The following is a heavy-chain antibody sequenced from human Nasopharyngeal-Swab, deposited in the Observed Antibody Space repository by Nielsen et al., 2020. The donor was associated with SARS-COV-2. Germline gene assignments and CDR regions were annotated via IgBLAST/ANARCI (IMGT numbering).Heavy chain of an antibody. D-gene: IGHD2-2*02. CDR3: ATSIVVVPAAISPDAFDI. V-gene: IGHV4-4*07. CDR2: IYTSGST. CDR1: GGSISSYY. J-gene: IGHJ3*02. Sequence: SETLSLTCTVSGGSISSYYWSWIRQPAGKGLEWIGRIYTSGSTNYNPSLKSRVTMSVDTSKNQFSLKLSSVTAADTAVYYCATSIVVVPAAISPDAFDIWGQGTMVTVSS.